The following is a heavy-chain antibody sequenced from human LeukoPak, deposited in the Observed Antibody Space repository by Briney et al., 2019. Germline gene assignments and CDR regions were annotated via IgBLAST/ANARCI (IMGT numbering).Heavy chain of an antibody. Sequence: GGSLRLSCVACGFSFSDYYMSWLRQAPGRGLEWISYISGSGSDLYYADSVKGRFTISRDNANNSLYLQMNSLRAEDTAVYYCARSIGYYYTMDVWGQGTTVTVSS. J-gene: IGHJ6*02. CDR3: ARSIGYYYTMDV. CDR2: ISGSGSDL. CDR1: GFSFSDYY. D-gene: IGHD3-22*01. V-gene: IGHV3-11*01.